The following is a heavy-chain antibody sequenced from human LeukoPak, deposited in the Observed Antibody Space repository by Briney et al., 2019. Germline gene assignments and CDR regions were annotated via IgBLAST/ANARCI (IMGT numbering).Heavy chain of an antibody. D-gene: IGHD3-22*01. CDR3: ARQRGVPYYYDSSGYWFDP. Sequence: SETLSLTCAVYGGSFSGYYWGWIRQPPGKGLEWIGSIYYSGSTYYNPSLKSRVTISVDTSKNQFSLKLSSVTAADTAVYYCARQRGVPYYYDSSGYWFDPWGQGTLVTVSS. CDR2: IYYSGST. V-gene: IGHV4-39*01. CDR1: GGSFSGYY. J-gene: IGHJ5*02.